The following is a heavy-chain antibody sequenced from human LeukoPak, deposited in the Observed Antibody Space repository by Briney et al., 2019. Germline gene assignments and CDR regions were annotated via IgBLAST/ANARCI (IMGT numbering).Heavy chain of an antibody. Sequence: GGSLRLSCAASGFTFADYALHWVRQAPGKGLEWVSLIRWDGDTYYADSVKGRFTISRDNNKNSLYLQMASLRTEDTALYYCAKDITSHLPDAVDFWGQGTMVTVSS. D-gene: IGHD2/OR15-2a*01. V-gene: IGHV3-43*01. J-gene: IGHJ3*01. CDR2: IRWDGDT. CDR1: GFTFADYA. CDR3: AKDITSHLPDAVDF.